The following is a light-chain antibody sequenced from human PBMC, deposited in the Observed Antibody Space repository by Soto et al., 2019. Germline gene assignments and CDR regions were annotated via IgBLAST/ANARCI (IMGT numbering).Light chain of an antibody. CDR3: QQYNTYSPWT. Sequence: DIQMTQSPSTLSAFVGDRVTITCRASQSISSWSAWYQQKPGKAPKLLIYKASILESGVPSRFSGSGSGTEFTLTISSLQPDDFATYYCQQYNTYSPWTFGQGTKVEIK. J-gene: IGKJ1*01. CDR1: QSISSW. CDR2: KAS. V-gene: IGKV1-5*03.